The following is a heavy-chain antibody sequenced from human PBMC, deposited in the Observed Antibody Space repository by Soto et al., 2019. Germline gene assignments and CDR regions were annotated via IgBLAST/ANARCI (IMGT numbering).Heavy chain of an antibody. J-gene: IGHJ4*02. CDR2: IYYSGTT. CDR3: AGAYDIMEGYFDY. V-gene: IGHV4-31*03. D-gene: IGHD3-22*01. Sequence: QVQLQESGPGLVKPSQTLSLTCTVSGGSINNGDYSWSWVRQHPGKGLEWIGYIYYSGTTYYNPSLKSRVTMSVDPSKNQFSLKLSSVTAADTAVYYCAGAYDIMEGYFDYWGQGTLVTVSS. CDR1: GGSINNGDYS.